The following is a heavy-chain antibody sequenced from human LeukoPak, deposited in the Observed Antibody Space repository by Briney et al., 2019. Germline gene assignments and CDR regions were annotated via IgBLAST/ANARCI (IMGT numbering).Heavy chain of an antibody. J-gene: IGHJ4*02. Sequence: SQTLSLTCAISGDSVSSNSAAWNWIRPSPSRGLEWLGKTYYRSKWYNYYAVSVKSRITINPDTSKKHLSLQLNSVTPEDTAVYYCARSVNWGCFDYWGQGALVTVSS. D-gene: IGHD3-16*01. CDR2: TYYRSKWYN. CDR3: ARSVNWGCFDY. CDR1: GDSVSSNSAA. V-gene: IGHV6-1*01.